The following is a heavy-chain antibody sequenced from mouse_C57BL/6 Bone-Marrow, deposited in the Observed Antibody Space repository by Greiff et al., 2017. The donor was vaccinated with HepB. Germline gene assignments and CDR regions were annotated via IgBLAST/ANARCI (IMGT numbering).Heavy chain of an antibody. D-gene: IGHD1-1*01. J-gene: IGHJ2*01. CDR1: GFTFSSYA. CDR3: AREGAVVATDY. Sequence: DVKLVESGGGLVKPGGSLKLSCAASGFTFSSYAMSWVRQTPEKRLEWVATISDGGSYTYYPDNVKGRFTISRDNAKNNLYLQMSHLKSEDTAMYYCAREGAVVATDYWGQGTTLTVSS. CDR2: ISDGGSYT. V-gene: IGHV5-4*01.